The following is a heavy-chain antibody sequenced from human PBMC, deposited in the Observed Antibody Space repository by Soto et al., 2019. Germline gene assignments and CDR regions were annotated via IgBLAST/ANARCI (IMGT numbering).Heavy chain of an antibody. V-gene: IGHV1-46*01. CDR2: INPSGGST. D-gene: IGHD3-10*01. Sequence: ASVKVSCKASGYTFTSYYMHWVRQAPGQGLEWMGIINPSGGSTSYAQKFQGRVTMTRDTSTSTVYMELSSLRSEDTAVYYCARARSSRYYGARSYLRDYWGQGTLVTVSS. CDR1: GYTFTSYY. CDR3: ARARSSRYYGARSYLRDY. J-gene: IGHJ4*02.